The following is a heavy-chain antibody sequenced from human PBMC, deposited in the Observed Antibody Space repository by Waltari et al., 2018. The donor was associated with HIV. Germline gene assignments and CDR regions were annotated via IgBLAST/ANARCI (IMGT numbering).Heavy chain of an antibody. V-gene: IGHV5-51*01. D-gene: IGHD1-26*01. CDR3: ARHPYGGSSYGGGFDH. Sequence: EVQLVQSGAEVKKPGESLSISCKGSGYSFTTYWIGWVRQVPGKGLEWMGIIYPGHSDPTYSPSCEGQVTLSVDKSLNTAYLQWSSLKASDTAMYYCARHPYGGSSYGGGFDHWGQGTLVTVSS. CDR1: GYSFTTYW. CDR2: IYPGHSDP. J-gene: IGHJ4*02.